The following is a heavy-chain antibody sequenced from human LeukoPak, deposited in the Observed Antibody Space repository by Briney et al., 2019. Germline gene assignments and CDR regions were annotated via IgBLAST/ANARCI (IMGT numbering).Heavy chain of an antibody. CDR1: GYTFSSFH. CDR3: ARGHSFRGGYVSRWLDP. D-gene: IGHD3-10*01. Sequence: ASVKVSCKTTGYTFSSFHMHWGRQAPGQGVGGVGMIDPSGGSTTYAQNFQGRVTMTRDTSTNTFYMELSSLRFDDTAIYFCARGHSFRGGYVSRWLDPWGQGTLVTVSS. V-gene: IGHV1-46*01. CDR2: IDPSGGST. J-gene: IGHJ5*02.